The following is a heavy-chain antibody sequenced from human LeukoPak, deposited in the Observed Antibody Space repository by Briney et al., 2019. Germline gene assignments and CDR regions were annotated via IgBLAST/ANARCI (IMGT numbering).Heavy chain of an antibody. CDR3: ARENGGWYYFDY. D-gene: IGHD6-19*01. J-gene: IGHJ4*02. CDR2: IIPIFGTA. V-gene: IGHV1-69*05. Sequence: ASVKVSCKASGGTFSSYAISWVRQAPGQGLEWMGGIIPIFGTANYAQKFQGRVTITTDESTSTAYMELSSLRCEDTAVYYCARENGGWYYFDYWGQGTLVTVSS. CDR1: GGTFSSYA.